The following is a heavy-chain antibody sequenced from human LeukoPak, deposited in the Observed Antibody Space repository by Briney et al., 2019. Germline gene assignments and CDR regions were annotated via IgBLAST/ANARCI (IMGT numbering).Heavy chain of an antibody. Sequence: GGSLRLSCAASGFTFSSYAMSWVRQAPGKGLEWVSAISGSGGSTYYADSVKGRFTISRDNSKNTLYLQMNSLRAEDTAVYYCARDDSPPGPKYGDYPPFPGRKGGWFDPWGQGTLVTVSS. D-gene: IGHD4-17*01. CDR2: ISGSGGST. CDR3: ARDDSPPGPKYGDYPPFPGRKGGWFDP. CDR1: GFTFSSYA. V-gene: IGHV3-23*01. J-gene: IGHJ5*02.